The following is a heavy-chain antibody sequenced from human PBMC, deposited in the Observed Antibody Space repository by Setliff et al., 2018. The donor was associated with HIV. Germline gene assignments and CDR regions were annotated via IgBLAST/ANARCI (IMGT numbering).Heavy chain of an antibody. CDR3: ARVQYHYVNNGDSYYFTH. CDR2: VYSNGNT. D-gene: IGHD3-10*02. V-gene: IGHV4-59*11. J-gene: IGHJ4*02. CDR1: GGSISGHY. Sequence: SETLSLTCTVSGGSISGHYWSWIRQTPGKGLEWIGYVYSNGNTDYNPSLKSRVTISVDTSKNQFSLKLPSVTAADTAVYYCARVQYHYVNNGDSYYFTHWGQGNLITVSS.